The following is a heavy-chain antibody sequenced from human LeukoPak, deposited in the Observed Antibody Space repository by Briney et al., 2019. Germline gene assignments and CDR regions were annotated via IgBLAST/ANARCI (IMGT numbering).Heavy chain of an antibody. J-gene: IGHJ4*02. Sequence: GEALKLSCKGSGYRFYSYWVAWGRQMPGEGLEYMGDIYPDDSDTIYSPFFQGQVTISIDRSINTAYLQWSSLNVSDTAVYFCARLLTTYFDFWGQGALVTV. CDR1: GYRFYSYW. CDR3: ARLLTTYFDF. V-gene: IGHV5-51*01. D-gene: IGHD4/OR15-4a*01. CDR2: IYPDDSDT.